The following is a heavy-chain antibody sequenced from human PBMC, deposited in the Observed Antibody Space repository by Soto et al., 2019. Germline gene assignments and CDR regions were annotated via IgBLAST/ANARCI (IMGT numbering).Heavy chain of an antibody. V-gene: IGHV1-8*01. CDR2: MQPSSGRT. CDR1: GYSFTSLD. D-gene: IGHD1-26*01. CDR3: ARGVTAGVDY. Sequence: GASVKVSCKASGYSFTSLDINWVRQTTGQGLEWMGWMQPSSGRTGYAQKFQGRVTVTRDTSINTAYMELSSLTSDDTAFYYCARGVTAGVDYWGQGTLVTVSS. J-gene: IGHJ4*02.